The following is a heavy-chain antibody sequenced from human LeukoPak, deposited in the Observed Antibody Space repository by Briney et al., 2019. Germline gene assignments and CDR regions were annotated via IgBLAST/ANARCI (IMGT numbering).Heavy chain of an antibody. Sequence: GGSLRLSCAASGFTFSSYSMNWVRQAPGKGLEWVSGISWNSGSIGYADSVKGRFTISRDNAKNSLYLQMNSLRAEDTALYYCANADYWGQGTLVTVSS. CDR1: GFTFSSYS. V-gene: IGHV3-9*01. J-gene: IGHJ4*02. CDR2: ISWNSGSI. CDR3: ANADY.